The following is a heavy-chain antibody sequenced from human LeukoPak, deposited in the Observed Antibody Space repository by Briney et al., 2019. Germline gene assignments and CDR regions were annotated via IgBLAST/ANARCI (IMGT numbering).Heavy chain of an antibody. Sequence: GGSLRLSCAASGGTVSSHYMNWVRQAPGKGLEWVSVIFGVDATSYADSVKGRFTISRDNSKNTLYLPMNSLTAEDSGVYFCSSDLINWGQGTLVTVSS. CDR3: SSDLIN. CDR2: IFGVDAT. CDR1: GGTVSSHY. J-gene: IGHJ4*02. V-gene: IGHV3-53*01.